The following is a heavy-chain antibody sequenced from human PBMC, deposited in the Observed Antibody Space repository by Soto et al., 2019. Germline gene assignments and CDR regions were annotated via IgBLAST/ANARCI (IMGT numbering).Heavy chain of an antibody. V-gene: IGHV1-69*13. Sequence: SVKVSCKASGGTFSSYAISWVRQAPGQGLEWMGGIIPIFGTANYAQKFQGRVTITADESTSTAYMELSSLRSEDTAVYYCARDLQSAVVTLSYYYGMDVWGQGTTVTVSS. CDR3: ARDLQSAVVTLSYYYGMDV. CDR2: IIPIFGTA. J-gene: IGHJ6*02. D-gene: IGHD2-21*02. CDR1: GGTFSSYA.